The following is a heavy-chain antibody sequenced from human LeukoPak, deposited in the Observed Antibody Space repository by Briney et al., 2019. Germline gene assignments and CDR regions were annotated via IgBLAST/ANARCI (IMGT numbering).Heavy chain of an antibody. J-gene: IGHJ4*02. Sequence: PSETLPLTCTGSDDSRSDYYRGWLRQRQGKGLEWIGYFHNSGTSTYNPSLKSRVTISADTSKNQFSLKLNSLTTADTAVYYCTRGAGWLIDYWGQGILVTVSS. CDR3: TRGAGWLIDY. V-gene: IGHV4-59*01. CDR2: FHNSGTS. D-gene: IGHD3-16*01. CDR1: DDSRSDYY.